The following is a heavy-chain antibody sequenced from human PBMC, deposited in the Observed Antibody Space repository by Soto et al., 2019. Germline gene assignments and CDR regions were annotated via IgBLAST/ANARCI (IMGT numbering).Heavy chain of an antibody. Sequence: QVQLVQSGAEVKKPGASVKVSCKASGYTFTDYGISWVRQAPGQGLEWMGWISPYTGDTKYPQRLQGRVTVTADTSTSTAYMELRSLKSDDTAVYYCAKTGGCNWLDPWGQGTLVSVSS. CDR3: AKTGGCNWLDP. CDR1: GYTFTDYG. CDR2: ISPYTGDT. D-gene: IGHD6-19*01. V-gene: IGHV1-18*01. J-gene: IGHJ5*02.